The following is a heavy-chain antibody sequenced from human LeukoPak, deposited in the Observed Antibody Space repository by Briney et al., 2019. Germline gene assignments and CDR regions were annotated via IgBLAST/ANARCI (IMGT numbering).Heavy chain of an antibody. Sequence: PGRSLRLSCAASGSTFSSYAMNWVRQAPGKGLEWVSSISSSSSYIYYADSVKGRFTISRDNAKNSLYLQMNSLRAEDTAVYYCARVIEADYMDVWGKGTTVTVSS. J-gene: IGHJ6*03. CDR3: ARVIEADYMDV. CDR2: ISSSSSYI. CDR1: GSTFSSYA. V-gene: IGHV3-21*01.